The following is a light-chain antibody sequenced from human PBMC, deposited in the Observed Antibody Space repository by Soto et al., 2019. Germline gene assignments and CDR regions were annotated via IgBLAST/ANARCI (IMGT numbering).Light chain of an antibody. Sequence: DIQMTQSPSSLSASLGDRVTITCRASQGIGVYLAWFQQKPGKVPKLLIYAASALQSGVPSRFSGSGSGTDFTLTISSLQPEDIATYYCQKYSSAPLTFGGGTRVEIK. J-gene: IGKJ4*01. CDR3: QKYSSAPLT. CDR2: AAS. CDR1: QGIGVY. V-gene: IGKV1-27*01.